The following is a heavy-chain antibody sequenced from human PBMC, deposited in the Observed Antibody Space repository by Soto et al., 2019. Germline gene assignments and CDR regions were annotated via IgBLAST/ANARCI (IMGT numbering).Heavy chain of an antibody. Sequence: HVQLVQSGAEVKKPGASVKVSCKASGYTFTSYYMHWVRQAPGQGLEWMGIINPTSGGTHYAQKFQGRVTMTRDTSTSTVYMELSSLRSEDTAVYYCARGMTTVTSDAFDIWGQGTMVTVSS. V-gene: IGHV1-46*01. J-gene: IGHJ3*02. D-gene: IGHD4-4*01. CDR3: ARGMTTVTSDAFDI. CDR1: GYTFTSYY. CDR2: INPTSGGT.